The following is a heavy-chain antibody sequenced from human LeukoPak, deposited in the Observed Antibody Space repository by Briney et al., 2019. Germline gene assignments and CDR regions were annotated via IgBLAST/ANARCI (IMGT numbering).Heavy chain of an antibody. CDR3: ARDDYYDSSGYYYVPFGY. J-gene: IGHJ4*02. D-gene: IGHD3-22*01. CDR2: INPNSGGT. CDR1: GYTFTGCF. Sequence: GASVKVSCKASGYTFTGCFIHYVRQAPGQGLEWMGWINPNSGGTNYAQKFQGRVTMTRDTSISTAYMELSRLRSDDTAVYYCARDDYYDSSGYYYVPFGYWGQGTLVTVSS. V-gene: IGHV1-2*02.